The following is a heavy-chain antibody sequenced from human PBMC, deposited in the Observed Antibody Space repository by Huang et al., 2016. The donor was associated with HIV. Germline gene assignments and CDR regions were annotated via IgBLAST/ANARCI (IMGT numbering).Heavy chain of an antibody. CDR1: GFRFDNSA. D-gene: IGHD1-26*01. J-gene: IGHJ4*02. CDR3: VKGDIVGTANFFDY. Sequence: EVQLVESGGNLIQTGGSLRLACAASGFRFDNSAMYWVRQGPGKGLEWVSSISGNSANIAYGDSVKGRFTIARDNARNSLYLQMNSLRPDDTALYYCVKGDIVGTANFFDYWGQGTQVSVSS. CDR2: ISGNSANI. V-gene: IGHV3-9*01.